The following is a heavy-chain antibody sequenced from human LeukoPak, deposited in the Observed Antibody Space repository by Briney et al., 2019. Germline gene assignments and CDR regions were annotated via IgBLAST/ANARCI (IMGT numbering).Heavy chain of an antibody. J-gene: IGHJ4*02. CDR1: GGSISSSSYY. V-gene: IGHV4-39*07. CDR3: AREFRAAGFFQY. CDR2: IYYSGST. D-gene: IGHD6-13*01. Sequence: SETLSLTCTVSGGSISSSSYYWGWIRQPPGKGLEWIGSIYYSGSTYYNPSLKSRVTMSVDTSKNQFSLNLTSVTVADTAVYYCAREFRAAGFFQYWGQGALVTVSS.